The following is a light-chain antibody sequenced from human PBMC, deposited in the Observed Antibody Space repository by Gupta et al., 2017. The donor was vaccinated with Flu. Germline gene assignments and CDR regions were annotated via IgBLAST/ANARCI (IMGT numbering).Light chain of an antibody. V-gene: IGLV1-51*02. CDR3: GTWDDSLDNERV. CDR1: NSNIWRNY. J-gene: IGLJ3*02. CDR2: DNN. Sequence: QSVLTQPPSLSAAPGQKVTISCSGSNSNIWRNYVAWYQQLPGTAPKLLIYDNNKRLSSMPDRFSGSKSGTSATLDITGLQTGDEADYYCGTWDDSLDNERVFGGGTKLTVL.